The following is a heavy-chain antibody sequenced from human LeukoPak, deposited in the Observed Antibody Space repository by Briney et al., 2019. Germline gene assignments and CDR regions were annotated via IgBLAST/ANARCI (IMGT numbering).Heavy chain of an antibody. Sequence: SVKVSCKASGGTFSSYAISWVRQAPGQGLEWMGGIIPIFGTANYAQKFQGRVTITADESTSTAYMELGSLRSEDTAVYYCARQGYCSSTSCYGGGYYYYGMDVWGKGTTVTVSS. D-gene: IGHD2-2*01. CDR3: ARQGYCSSTSCYGGGYYYYGMDV. CDR1: GGTFSSYA. CDR2: IIPIFGTA. J-gene: IGHJ6*04. V-gene: IGHV1-69*01.